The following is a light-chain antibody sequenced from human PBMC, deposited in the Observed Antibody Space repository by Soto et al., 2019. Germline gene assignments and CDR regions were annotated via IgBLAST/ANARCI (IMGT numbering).Light chain of an antibody. CDR3: ETRDSSLSGGGVV. V-gene: IGLV1-51*01. CDR1: TSNIGTYY. Sequence: QSVLTQPPSVSAAPGQTVTISCSGSTSNIGTYYVSWYQQLPGTAPKLLIYDNNKRPSGIPDRFSGSKSGTSATLDITGLQTGDEANYYCETRDSSLSGGGVVFGGGTKLTVL. CDR2: DNN. J-gene: IGLJ2*01.